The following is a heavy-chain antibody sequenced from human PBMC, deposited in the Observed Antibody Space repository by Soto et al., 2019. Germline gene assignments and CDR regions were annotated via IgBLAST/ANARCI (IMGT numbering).Heavy chain of an antibody. D-gene: IGHD2-15*01. CDR2: IYYSGST. CDR3: ARDQYGSGGSCYGY. J-gene: IGHJ4*02. V-gene: IGHV4-61*01. Sequence: SETLSLTCTVSGGSVSSGSYYWSWIRQPPGKGLEWIGYIYYSGSTNYNPALKRRVTISVDTSKNQFSLKLSSVTAADTAVYYCARDQYGSGGSCYGYWGQGTLVTVSS. CDR1: GGSVSSGSYY.